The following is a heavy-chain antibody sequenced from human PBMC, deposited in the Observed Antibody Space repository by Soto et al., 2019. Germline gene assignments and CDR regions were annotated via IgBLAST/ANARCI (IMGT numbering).Heavy chain of an antibody. CDR3: ARLVAVALVTCFGF. CDR1: SFTLNSYG. V-gene: IGHV1-18*01. Sequence: QLVQSGAEVKKPGASVKVSCKVSSFTLNSYGISWVRQAPGQGLEWMGWISAYNGNTNYAQKFQGRVTMTTDTSTSTAYMELRSLRSDDTAVYYCARLVAVALVTCFGFWGQGTLVTVTS. J-gene: IGHJ4*02. D-gene: IGHD6-19*01. CDR2: ISAYNGNT.